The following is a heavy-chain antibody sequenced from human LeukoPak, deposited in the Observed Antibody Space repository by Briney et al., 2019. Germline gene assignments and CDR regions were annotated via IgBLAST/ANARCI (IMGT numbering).Heavy chain of an antibody. J-gene: IGHJ6*02. CDR1: GGSISTYY. Sequence: PSETLSLTCTVSGGSISTYYGNWIRQAPGKGLEWIGYIYYSGSTNYNPSLKSRVAMSVDTSRNQFSLKLSSVTAADTAVYYCARAQVDYNNGPGSRGYYSYGMDVWGRETTVTVSS. D-gene: IGHD4-11*01. CDR2: IYYSGST. V-gene: IGHV4-59*01. CDR3: ARAQVDYNNGPGSRGYYSYGMDV.